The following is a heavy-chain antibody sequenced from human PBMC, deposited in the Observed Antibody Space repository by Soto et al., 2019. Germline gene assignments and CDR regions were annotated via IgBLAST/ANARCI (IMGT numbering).Heavy chain of an antibody. CDR2: ISYDGSNK. Sequence: GGSLRLSCAASGFTFSSYAMHWVRQAPGKGLEWVAVISYDGSNKYYADSVKGRFTISRDNSKNTLYLQMNSLRAEDTAVYYCARDLMATVGTEYFQHWGQGTLVTVSS. V-gene: IGHV3-30-3*01. CDR3: ARDLMATVGTEYFQH. D-gene: IGHD1-26*01. J-gene: IGHJ1*01. CDR1: GFTFSSYA.